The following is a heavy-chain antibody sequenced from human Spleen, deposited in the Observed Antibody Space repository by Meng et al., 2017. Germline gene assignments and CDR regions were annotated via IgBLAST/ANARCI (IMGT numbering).Heavy chain of an antibody. J-gene: IGHJ6*02. Sequence: GESLKISCAASGFTFSSYAMSWVRQAPGKGLEWVSAISGSGGSTYYADSVKGRFTISRDNSRNTMDCQMNNLRAEDTAVYYCARLVHSGSYYGDYYYGMDVWGQGTTVTVSS. CDR2: ISGSGGST. D-gene: IGHD1-26*01. CDR3: ARLVHSGSYYGDYYYGMDV. CDR1: GFTFSSYA. V-gene: IGHV3-23*01.